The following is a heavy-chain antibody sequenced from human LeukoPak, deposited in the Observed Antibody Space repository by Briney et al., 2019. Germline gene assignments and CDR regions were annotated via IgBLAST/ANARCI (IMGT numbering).Heavy chain of an antibody. V-gene: IGHV3-7*01. CDR3: ATQGGSWGY. J-gene: IGHJ4*02. D-gene: IGHD6-13*01. Sequence: GGSLRLSCAASGFTFSSYWMTWVRQAPGKGLEWVANIKQDGSEIHYVDSVKGRFTISRDNAKNSLYLTMNSLRVEDTAVYYCATQGGSWGYWGQGTLVTVSS. CDR2: IKQDGSEI. CDR1: GFTFSSYW.